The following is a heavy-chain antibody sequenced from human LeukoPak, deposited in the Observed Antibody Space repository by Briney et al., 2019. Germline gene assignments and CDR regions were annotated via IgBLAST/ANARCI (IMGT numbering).Heavy chain of an antibody. CDR2: SKNKDYAYST. CDR3: TRIFYYGTRGYYPDF. Sequence: PGGSLRLSCAASGFTFSDHHMDWVREAPGNGLEWIGRSKNKDYAYSTVYAASVKGRFTFSRDDPKNSLYLQMNSLTTEDTAVYYCTRIFYYGTRGYYPDFWGQGTLVTVSS. CDR1: GFTFSDHH. V-gene: IGHV3-72*01. J-gene: IGHJ4*02. D-gene: IGHD3-22*01.